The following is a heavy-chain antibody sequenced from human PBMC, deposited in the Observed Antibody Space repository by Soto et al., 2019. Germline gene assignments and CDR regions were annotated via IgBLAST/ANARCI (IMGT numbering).Heavy chain of an antibody. J-gene: IGHJ4*02. CDR1: GFTFSSYA. CDR3: AKAGGGVYYYDSSGYYDY. CDR2: ISGSGGST. D-gene: IGHD3-22*01. Sequence: PGGSLRLSCAASGFTFSSYAMSWVRQAPGKGLEWVSAISGSGGSTYYADSVKGRFTISRDNSKNTLYLQMNSLRAEDTAVYYCAKAGGGVYYYDSSGYYDYWGQGTLVTVSS. V-gene: IGHV3-23*01.